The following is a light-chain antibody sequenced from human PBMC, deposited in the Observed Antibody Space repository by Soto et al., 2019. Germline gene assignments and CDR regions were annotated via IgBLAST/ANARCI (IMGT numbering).Light chain of an antibody. J-gene: IGLJ2*01. CDR2: DLS. CDR1: SSDIGGYNY. CDR3: SSQAVSSTLV. Sequence: QSALTQPASVSGSPGQSITISCTGTSSDIGGYNYVSWYQQHPGKAPKLMIYDLSNRPSGVSNRFSGSKSGNTASLTISGLQAEDEADYYCSSQAVSSTLVFGGGTKVTVL. V-gene: IGLV2-14*01.